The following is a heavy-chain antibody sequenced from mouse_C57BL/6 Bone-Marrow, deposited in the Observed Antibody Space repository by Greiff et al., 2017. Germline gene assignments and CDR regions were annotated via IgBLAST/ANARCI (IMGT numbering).Heavy chain of an antibody. CDR3: AGEGYCGSSLFAY. D-gene: IGHD1-1*01. V-gene: IGHV1-81*01. J-gene: IGHJ3*01. CDR2: IYPSSGNT. Sequence: QVQLQQSGAELARPGASVKLSCKASGYTFTSYGISWVKQRTGQGLEWIGEIYPSSGNTCYNEKFKGKATLTADQSSSTAYMELRSLTSADAAVYFCAGEGYCGSSLFAYWGQGTMVTVSA. CDR1: GYTFTSYG.